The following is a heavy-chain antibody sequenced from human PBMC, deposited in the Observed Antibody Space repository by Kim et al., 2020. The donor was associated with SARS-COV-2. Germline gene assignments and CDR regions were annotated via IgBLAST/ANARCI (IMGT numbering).Heavy chain of an antibody. D-gene: IGHD3-10*01. V-gene: IGHV1-46*03. CDR3: ARDRSVEGLLFGEYYYYGMDV. J-gene: IGHJ6*02. CDR1: GYTFTSYY. CDR2: INPSGGST. Sequence: ASVKVSCKASGYTFTSYYMHWVRQAPGQGLEWMGIINPSGGSTSYAQKFQGRVTMTRDTSTSTVYMELSSLRSEDTAVYYCARDRSVEGLLFGEYYYYGMDVWGQGTTVTVSS.